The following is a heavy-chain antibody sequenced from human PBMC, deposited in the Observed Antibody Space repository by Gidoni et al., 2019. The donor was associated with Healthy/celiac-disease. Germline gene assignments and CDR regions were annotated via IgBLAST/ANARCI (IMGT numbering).Heavy chain of an antibody. V-gene: IGHV4-61*02. CDR3: AAFCSGGSCYSGVHY. J-gene: IGHJ4*02. CDR2: IYTSGST. D-gene: IGHD2-15*01. Sequence: QVQLQESGPGLVKPSQTLSLPCTASGGSISSGSYYWSWIRQPAGKGLAWIGHIYTSGSTKYNPSLKRRVTISVDTSKNQFSLKLGSGTAADTAVYYCAAFCSGGSCYSGVHYWGQGTLVTVSS. CDR1: GGSISSGSYY.